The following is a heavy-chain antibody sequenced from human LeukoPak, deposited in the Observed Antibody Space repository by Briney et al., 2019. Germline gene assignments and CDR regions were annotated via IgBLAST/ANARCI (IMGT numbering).Heavy chain of an antibody. V-gene: IGHV3-30-3*01. CDR3: ARDIVVAAATPGFYYYGMDV. D-gene: IGHD2-15*01. J-gene: IGHJ6*02. Sequence: PGRSLILSCAPSGFSFSSYAMHWVRQAPGKGLEWVAVISYDGNNKYYADSVKGRFTISRDNSKSTLFLQMNSLRAEDTAVYYCARDIVVAAATPGFYYYGMDVWGQGTTVTVSS. CDR1: GFSFSSYA. CDR2: ISYDGNNK.